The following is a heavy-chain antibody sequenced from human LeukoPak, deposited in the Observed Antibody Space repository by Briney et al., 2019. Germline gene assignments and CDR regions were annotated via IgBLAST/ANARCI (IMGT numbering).Heavy chain of an antibody. J-gene: IGHJ6*02. D-gene: IGHD3-3*01. V-gene: IGHV1-2*02. CDR3: ARDLVPSTSKYYDFWSGLGENYYYGMDV. CDR1: GYTFTGYY. CDR2: INPNSGGT. Sequence: ASVKVSCKASGYTFTGYYMHRVRQAPGQGLEWMGWINPNSGGTNYAQKFQGRVTMTRDTSISTAYMELSRLRSDDTAVYYCARDLVPSTSKYYDFWSGLGENYYYGMDVWGQGTTATVSS.